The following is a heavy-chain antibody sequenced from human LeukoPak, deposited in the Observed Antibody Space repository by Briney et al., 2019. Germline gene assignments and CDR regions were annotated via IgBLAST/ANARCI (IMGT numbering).Heavy chain of an antibody. Sequence: SGGSLRLFCAASGFTFSSYAMSWVRQAPGKGLEWVSAISGSGGSTYYADSVKGRFTISRDNSKNTLYLQMNSLRAEDTAVYYCAKVSVWSGYYSGMDVWGQGTTVTVSS. CDR1: GFTFSSYA. V-gene: IGHV3-23*01. J-gene: IGHJ6*02. D-gene: IGHD3-3*01. CDR2: ISGSGGST. CDR3: AKVSVWSGYYSGMDV.